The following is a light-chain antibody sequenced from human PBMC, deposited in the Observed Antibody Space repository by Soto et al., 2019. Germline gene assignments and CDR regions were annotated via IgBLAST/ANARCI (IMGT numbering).Light chain of an antibody. CDR1: SSDVGGYNY. Sequence: QSAVTQPASVSGSPGQSITISCTGTSSDVGGYNYVSWYQQHPGEAPRLIIYDVSNRPSGVSNRFSGSKSGNTASLTISGLQAEDEADYYCSSFTISSTLVFGGGTKLTVL. V-gene: IGLV2-14*01. CDR3: SSFTISSTLV. CDR2: DVS. J-gene: IGLJ2*01.